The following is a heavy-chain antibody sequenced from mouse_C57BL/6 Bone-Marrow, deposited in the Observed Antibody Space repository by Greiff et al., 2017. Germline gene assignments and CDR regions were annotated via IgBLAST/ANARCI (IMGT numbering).Heavy chain of an antibody. CDR1: GYSFTDYN. CDR2: INPNYGTT. D-gene: IGHD1-1*01. Sequence: VQLQQSGPELVQPGASVKISCKASGYSFTDYNMNWVKQSNGKSLEWIGVINPNYGTTSYNQKFKGKATLTVDQSSSTAYMQLNSLTSEDSAVYYCAKGYGSSFYWYFDVWGRGTTATVSS. CDR3: AKGYGSSFYWYFDV. J-gene: IGHJ1*03. V-gene: IGHV1-39*01.